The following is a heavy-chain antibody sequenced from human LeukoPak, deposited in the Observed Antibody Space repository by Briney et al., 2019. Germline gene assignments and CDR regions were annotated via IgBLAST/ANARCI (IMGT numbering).Heavy chain of an antibody. D-gene: IGHD3-22*01. J-gene: IGHJ4*02. CDR3: ARGGAGYYDSAGPFGL. CDR2: IYTSGST. V-gene: IGHV4-4*07. CDR1: GGSISSYY. Sequence: QTSETLSLTCTVSGGSISSYYWSWIRQPAGKGLEWIGRIYTSGSTKYNSSLKSRVTMSVDTSKNQFSLKLSSVTAADTAVYYCARGGAGYYDSAGPFGLWGQGTQVTVSS.